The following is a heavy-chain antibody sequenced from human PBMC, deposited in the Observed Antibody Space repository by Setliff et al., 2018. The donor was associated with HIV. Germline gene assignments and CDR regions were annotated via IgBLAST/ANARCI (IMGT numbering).Heavy chain of an antibody. CDR3: ARDPAPSSSASYFQH. Sequence: GASVKVPCKASGYTFTSYYMHWVRQAPGQGLEWMGIINPSSGSTTYAQKFQGRVTMTRDTSTSTVYMELSSLRSEDTAVYYCARDPAPSSSASYFQHWGQGTPVTVSS. D-gene: IGHD6-6*01. CDR1: GYTFTSYY. CDR2: INPSSGST. J-gene: IGHJ1*01. V-gene: IGHV1-46*01.